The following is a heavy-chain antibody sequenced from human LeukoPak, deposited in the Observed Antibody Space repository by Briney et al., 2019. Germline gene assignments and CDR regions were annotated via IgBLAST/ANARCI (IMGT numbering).Heavy chain of an antibody. CDR3: ATQIICRGGTCYSSYHYYAMDV. V-gene: IGHV1-2*02. D-gene: IGHD2-15*01. Sequence: EASVKVSCKASGYTFTGYYIHWVRQAPGQGLEWMGWINPNSGGTNSAQKFQGRVTMTRDTSISTAYMELSRLRSDDTAVYYCATQIICRGGTCYSSYHYYAMDVWGQGTTVTVSS. CDR2: INPNSGGT. CDR1: GYTFTGYY. J-gene: IGHJ6*02.